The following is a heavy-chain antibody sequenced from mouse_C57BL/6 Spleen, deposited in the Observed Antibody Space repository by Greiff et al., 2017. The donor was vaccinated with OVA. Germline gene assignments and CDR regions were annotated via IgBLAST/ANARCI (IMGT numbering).Heavy chain of an antibody. V-gene: IGHV1-52*01. CDR1: GYTFTSYW. CDR2: IDPSDSET. CDR3: ARGYGSSHWYFDV. D-gene: IGHD1-1*01. Sequence: QVQLQQPGAELVRPGSSVKLSCKASGYTFTSYWMHWVKQRPIQGLEWIGNIDPSDSETHYNQKFKDKATLTVDKSSSTAYMQLSSLTSEDSAVYDCARGYGSSHWYFDVWGTGTTVTVSS. J-gene: IGHJ1*03.